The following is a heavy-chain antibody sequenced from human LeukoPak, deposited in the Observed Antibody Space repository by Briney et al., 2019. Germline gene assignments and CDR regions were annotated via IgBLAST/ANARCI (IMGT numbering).Heavy chain of an antibody. CDR3: ARDGPYDILTGYPGDY. V-gene: IGHV3-74*01. CDR2: VNNDGSIT. J-gene: IGHJ4*02. CDR1: GFSFSYYW. D-gene: IGHD3-9*01. Sequence: PGGSLRLSCAASGFSFSYYWMHWVRQVPGKGLVWVSRVNNDGSITSYADSVKGRFTISRDNAKNTLFLQMNSLRADETAVYYCARDGPYDILTGYPGDYWGRGTLVTVSS.